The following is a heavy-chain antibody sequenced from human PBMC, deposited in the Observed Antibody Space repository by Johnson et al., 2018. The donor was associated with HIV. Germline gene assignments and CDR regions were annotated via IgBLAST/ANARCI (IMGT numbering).Heavy chain of an antibody. J-gene: IGHJ3*02. CDR1: GFTFDDYA. CDR2: ISWNGGTI. Sequence: VQVVESGGGLVQTGRSLRLSCAASGFTFDDYAIHWVRQAPGKGLEWVSGISWNGGTIGYADSVKGRFTISRDNAKNSLYLQMNSLRAEDTALYYCARAIEVVVYAIRGRAFDIWGQGTMVTVSS. D-gene: IGHD2-8*02. CDR3: ARAIEVVVYAIRGRAFDI. V-gene: IGHV3-9*01.